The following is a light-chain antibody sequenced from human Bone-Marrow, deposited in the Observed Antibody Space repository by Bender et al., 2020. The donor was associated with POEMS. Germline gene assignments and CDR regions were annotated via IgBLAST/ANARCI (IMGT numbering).Light chain of an antibody. CDR1: ALPRQY. Sequence: VLTQPPSVSVSPGQTASITCSGDALPRQYTYWYQQKPGQAPVVLIYEDSARASGIPERFSGSSSGATVTLIISGVQAEDEADYYCQSADTIGTYRVIFGGGTKLTVL. CDR2: EDS. J-gene: IGLJ2*01. CDR3: QSADTIGTYRVI. V-gene: IGLV3-25*03.